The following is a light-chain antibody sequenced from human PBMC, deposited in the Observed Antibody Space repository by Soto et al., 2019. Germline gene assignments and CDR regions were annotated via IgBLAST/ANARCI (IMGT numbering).Light chain of an antibody. CDR2: ATS. V-gene: IGKV3-15*01. CDR1: QSLSST. J-gene: IGKJ5*01. Sequence: EIVLTQSPATLSVSPGERAALSCRASQSLSSTLAWYQQKPGQAPRLLIYATSTRATGIPARFSGSGSGTEFTLTISSLQSEDFAVYFCQHYNNWPITFGQGTRLEIK. CDR3: QHYNNWPIT.